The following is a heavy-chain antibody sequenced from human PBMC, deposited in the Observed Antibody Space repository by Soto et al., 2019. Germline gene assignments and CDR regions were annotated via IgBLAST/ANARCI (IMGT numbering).Heavy chain of an antibody. V-gene: IGHV3-30-3*01. J-gene: IGHJ6*02. CDR1: GFTFSSYA. CDR3: ARTYGSGSYYSYGTDV. CDR2: ISYDGSNK. Sequence: GGSLRLSCAASGFTFSSYAMHWVRQAPGKGLEWVAVISYDGSNKYYADSVKGRFTISRDNSKNTLYLQMNSLRAEDTAVYYCARTYGSGSYYSYGTDVWGQGTTVTVSS. D-gene: IGHD3-10*01.